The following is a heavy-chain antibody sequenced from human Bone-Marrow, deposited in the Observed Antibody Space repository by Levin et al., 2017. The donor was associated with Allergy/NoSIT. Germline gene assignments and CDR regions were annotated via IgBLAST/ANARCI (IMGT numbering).Heavy chain of an antibody. V-gene: IGHV3-30-3*01. J-gene: IGHJ4*02. Sequence: LSLTCVGSGFTFSRFGIHWVRQTPAKGLESLGVASPDGSEKYYRASVKGRFTISRDNSKDTLYLQLSSLRVEDTAVYYCVRDLGGNSQLDYWGRGTLVTVSS. CDR3: VRDLGGNSQLDY. D-gene: IGHD4-23*01. CDR2: ASPDGSEK. CDR1: GFTFSRFG.